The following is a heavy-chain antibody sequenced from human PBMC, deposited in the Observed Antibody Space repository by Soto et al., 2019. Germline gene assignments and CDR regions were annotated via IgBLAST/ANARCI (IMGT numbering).Heavy chain of an antibody. V-gene: IGHV1-69*04. J-gene: IGHJ4*02. Sequence: SVKVSCKASGGTFSSYTISWVRQAPGQGLEWMGRIIPILGIANYAQKFQGRVTITADKSTSTAYMELSSLRSEDTAVYYCAREGEYGSGSQIDYSGQGTLVTVST. D-gene: IGHD3-10*01. CDR3: AREGEYGSGSQIDY. CDR2: IIPILGIA. CDR1: GGTFSSYT.